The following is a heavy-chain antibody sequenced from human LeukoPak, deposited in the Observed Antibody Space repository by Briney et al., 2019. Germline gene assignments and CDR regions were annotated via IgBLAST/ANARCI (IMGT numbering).Heavy chain of an antibody. CDR3: TTRGGSFSIFDC. J-gene: IGHJ4*02. Sequence: PGGSLRLSCAASGFTFSDAWMSWVRQAPGKGLEWVGRIKSKTDDGTTDYAAPVKGRFTISRDDSKNTLYLQMNSLKTEDTAVYYCTTRGGSFSIFDCWGQGTLVTVSS. CDR1: GFTFSDAW. D-gene: IGHD1-26*01. CDR2: IKSKTDDGTT. V-gene: IGHV3-15*01.